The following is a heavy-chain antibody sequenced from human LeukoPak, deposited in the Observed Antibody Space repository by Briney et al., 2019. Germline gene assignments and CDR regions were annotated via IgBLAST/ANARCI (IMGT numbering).Heavy chain of an antibody. V-gene: IGHV1-2*02. J-gene: IGHJ5*02. CDR2: INPNSGGT. D-gene: IGHD1-26*01. Sequence: ASVKVSCKASGYTFTGYYMHWVRQAPGQGLEWMGWINPNSGGTNYAQKFQGRVTMTRDTSISTAYMELSRLRSADTAVYYCARDRGELLGWFDPWGQGTLVTVSS. CDR3: ARDRGELLGWFDP. CDR1: GYTFTGYY.